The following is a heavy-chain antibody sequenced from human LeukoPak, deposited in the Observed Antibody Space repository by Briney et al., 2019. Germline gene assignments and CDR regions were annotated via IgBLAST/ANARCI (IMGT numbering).Heavy chain of an antibody. CDR1: GGSINSYY. Sequence: SETLSLTCTVSGGSINSYYWSWIRQPPGKGLEWIGYTSNGGSTDYNPSLKSRVTISVDTSKNQFSLDLNSVTAADTAVYYCARGTEGSAWLLQHWGQGTMVTVSS. V-gene: IGHV4-59*01. CDR3: ARGTEGSAWLLQH. CDR2: TSNGGST. J-gene: IGHJ1*01. D-gene: IGHD6-25*01.